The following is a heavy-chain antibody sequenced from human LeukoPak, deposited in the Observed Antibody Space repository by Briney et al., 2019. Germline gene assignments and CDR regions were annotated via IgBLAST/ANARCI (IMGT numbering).Heavy chain of an antibody. D-gene: IGHD2-15*01. V-gene: IGHV1-69*04. CDR2: IIPILGIA. Sequence: SVKVSCKASGGTSSSYAISWVRQAPGQGLEWMGRIIPILGIANYAQKFQGRVTITADKSTSTAYMELSSLRSEDTAVYYCARDLREDSLRWSDLGYYYYYGMDVWGQGTTVTVSS. J-gene: IGHJ6*02. CDR3: ARDLREDSLRWSDLGYYYYYGMDV. CDR1: GGTSSSYA.